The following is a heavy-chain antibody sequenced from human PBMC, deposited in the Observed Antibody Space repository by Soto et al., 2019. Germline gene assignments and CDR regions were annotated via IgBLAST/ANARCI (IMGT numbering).Heavy chain of an antibody. CDR2: ISTFNGKT. V-gene: IGHV1-18*01. CDR1: RYTFTSHG. Sequence: QIQLVQSGGDVKTPGASVKVSCTTSRYTFTSHGIAWVRQAPGQGLEWMGWISTFNGKTDYAQKFQGRVTMTADTITSTVHMELRSLRSDETAVYYCARLLTEGATFREDAFDVWGPGTKVTVSS. D-gene: IGHD1-26*01. J-gene: IGHJ3*01. CDR3: ARLLTEGATFREDAFDV.